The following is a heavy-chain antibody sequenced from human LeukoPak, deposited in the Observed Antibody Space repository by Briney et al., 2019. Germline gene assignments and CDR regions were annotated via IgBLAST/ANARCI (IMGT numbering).Heavy chain of an antibody. CDR1: GYTFTGYY. CDR2: INPNSGGT. J-gene: IGHJ4*02. Sequence: GASVKVSCKASGYTFTGYYMHWVRQAPGQGLEWMGWINPNSGGTNYAQKFQGRVTMTRDTSISTAYMELSRLRSDDTAVYYCARDPPRFSIAVAGTTVSYWGQGTLVTVSS. CDR3: ARDPPRFSIAVAGTTVSY. D-gene: IGHD6-19*01. V-gene: IGHV1-2*02.